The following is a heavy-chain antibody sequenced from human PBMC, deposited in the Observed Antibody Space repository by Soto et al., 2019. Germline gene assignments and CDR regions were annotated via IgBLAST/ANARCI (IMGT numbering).Heavy chain of an antibody. D-gene: IGHD1-26*01. J-gene: IGHJ4*02. CDR1: GGSISSSSYY. V-gene: IGHV4-39*01. CDR2: IYYSGST. CDR3: ARHTQWEPLSQEGY. Sequence: PSETLSLTCTVSGGSISSSSYYWGWIRQPPGKGLEWIGSIYYSGSTYYNPSLKSRVTISVDTSKNQFSLKLSSVTAADTAVYYCARHTQWEPLSQEGYWGQGTLVTVSS.